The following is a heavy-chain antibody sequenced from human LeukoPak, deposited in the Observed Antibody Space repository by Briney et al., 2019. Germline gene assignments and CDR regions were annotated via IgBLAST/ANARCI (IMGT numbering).Heavy chain of an antibody. Sequence: PGGSLRLSCAASGFTFSSYSMNWVRQAPGKGLGWVSSISSSSSYIYYADSVKGRFTISRDNAKNSLYLQMNSLRAEDTAVYYCARGDDSSGSSPPDFDYWGQGTLVTVSS. D-gene: IGHD3-22*01. CDR1: GFTFSSYS. J-gene: IGHJ4*02. CDR3: ARGDDSSGSSPPDFDY. CDR2: ISSSSSYI. V-gene: IGHV3-21*01.